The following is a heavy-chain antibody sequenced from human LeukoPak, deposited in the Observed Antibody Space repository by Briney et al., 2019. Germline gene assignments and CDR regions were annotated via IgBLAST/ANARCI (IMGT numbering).Heavy chain of an antibody. CDR2: IGEEKSGSWT. CDR1: GLTVISNY. J-gene: IGHJ4*02. CDR3: AKAGVISGWDY. V-gene: IGHV3-53*01. D-gene: IGHD3-3*02. Sequence: PGGSLRLSCAASGLTVISNYMSWVRQAPGKGLEWVSVIGEEKSGSWTKSADSVKGRFTISRDNSENTLYLQMDSLTVEDTAVYYCAKAGVISGWDYWGQGVLVTVSS.